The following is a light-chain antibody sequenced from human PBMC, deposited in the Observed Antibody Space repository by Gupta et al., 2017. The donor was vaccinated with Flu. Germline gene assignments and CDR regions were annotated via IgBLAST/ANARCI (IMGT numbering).Light chain of an antibody. J-gene: IGKJ2*01. CDR1: QNLLHTNGYNY. CDR2: LGS. V-gene: IGKV2-28*01. Sequence: IVMTQSPLSLPVTPGEPASISCRSSQNLLHTNGYNYLDWYLQKPGQSPQLLIYLGSNRASGVPDRFSGSGSGTDFTLKISRVEAEDVGVYYCMQTLHTPPTFGQGTKLEIK. CDR3: MQTLHTPPT.